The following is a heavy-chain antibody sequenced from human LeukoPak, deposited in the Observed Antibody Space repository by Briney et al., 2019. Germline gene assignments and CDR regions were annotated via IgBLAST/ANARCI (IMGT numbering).Heavy chain of an antibody. CDR2: INHSGST. V-gene: IGHV4-34*01. CDR3: ARGQNTITMVRGVIRRYFDY. D-gene: IGHD3-10*01. Sequence: PSETLSLTCAVYGGSFSGYYWSWIRQPPGKGLEWIGEINHSGSTNYNPSLKSRVTISVDTSKNQFSLKLSSVTAADTAVYYCARGQNTITMVRGVIRRYFDYWGQGTLVTVSS. CDR1: GGSFSGYY. J-gene: IGHJ4*02.